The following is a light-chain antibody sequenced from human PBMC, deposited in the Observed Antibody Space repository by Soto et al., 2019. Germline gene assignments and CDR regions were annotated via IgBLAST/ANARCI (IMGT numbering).Light chain of an antibody. Sequence: DIHMTQSPSTLSAPVGDRVTITCRASQSISSWLAWYQQKPGKAPKLLIYKASSLESGVPSRFSGSGSGTEFTLTISSLQPDDFATYYCQQYNSYRTFGQGTKVDSK. J-gene: IGKJ1*01. V-gene: IGKV1-5*03. CDR1: QSISSW. CDR3: QQYNSYRT. CDR2: KAS.